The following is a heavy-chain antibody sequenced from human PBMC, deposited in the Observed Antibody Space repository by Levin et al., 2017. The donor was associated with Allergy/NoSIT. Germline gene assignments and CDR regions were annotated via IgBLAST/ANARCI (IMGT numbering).Heavy chain of an antibody. D-gene: IGHD5-18*01. CDR2: IRSKAYGGTT. J-gene: IGHJ4*02. V-gene: IGHV3-49*03. Sequence: GGSLRLSCTASGFTFGDYAMSWFRQTPGKGLEWVGFIRSKAYGGTTEYAAPVKGRSTISRDDSKSVAYLQMNSLKTEDTAVYYCTRAVDTSMVPDYWGQGTLVTVSS. CDR3: TRAVDTSMVPDY. CDR1: GFTFGDYA.